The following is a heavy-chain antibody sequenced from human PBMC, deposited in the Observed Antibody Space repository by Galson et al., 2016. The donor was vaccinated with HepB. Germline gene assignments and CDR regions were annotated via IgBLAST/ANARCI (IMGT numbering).Heavy chain of an antibody. D-gene: IGHD1-7*01. J-gene: IGHJ6*02. Sequence: SVKVSCKASGGTFTNYAFNWVRQAPGQGLEWMGGIIPIFETSSLAQKFQGRLTITADESSGAAYMELSGLTSADTAVYYCGPGRISGTTGAYYYFHGVDVWGQGTTIIVSS. CDR2: IIPIFETS. V-gene: IGHV1-69*13. CDR1: GGTFTNYA. CDR3: GPGRISGTTGAYYYFHGVDV.